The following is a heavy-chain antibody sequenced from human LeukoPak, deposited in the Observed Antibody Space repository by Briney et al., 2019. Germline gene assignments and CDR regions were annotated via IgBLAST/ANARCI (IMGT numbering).Heavy chain of an antibody. CDR2: LWPEGSDK. Sequence: PGRSLRLSCAASGFSFSTYYMSWVRQGPGKGLEWVATLWPEGSDKRYVDSVRDRFTISRDNAKNSLYLQMNGLSAEDTAVYYCARLFGGVTTFDYWGQGALVTVSS. V-gene: IGHV3-7*01. CDR3: ARLFGGVTTFDY. D-gene: IGHD4-17*01. CDR1: GFSFSTYY. J-gene: IGHJ4*02.